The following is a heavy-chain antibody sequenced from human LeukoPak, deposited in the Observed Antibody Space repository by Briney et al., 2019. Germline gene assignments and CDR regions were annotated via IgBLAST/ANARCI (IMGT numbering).Heavy chain of an antibody. D-gene: IGHD6-6*01. V-gene: IGHV3-30*18. CDR3: AKAVHSSSSWQIDY. J-gene: IGHJ4*02. Sequence: GGSLRLSCEVSGFTFSSYAVHWVGQAPGKGREGGAVISYGGSNKYYADSVKGRFTISRDNSKDTLYLQMNSLRPEDSAVFYCAKAVHSSSSWQIDYWGQGTLVTVSS. CDR2: ISYGGSNK. CDR1: GFTFSSYA.